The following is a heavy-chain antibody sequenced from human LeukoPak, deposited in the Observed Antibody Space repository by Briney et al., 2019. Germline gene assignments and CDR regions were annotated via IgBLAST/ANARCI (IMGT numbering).Heavy chain of an antibody. CDR1: GGSISSYY. D-gene: IGHD3-10*01. Sequence: SETLSLTCTVSGGSISSYYWSWIRQPAGKGLEWIGRIYTSGSTNYNPSLKSRVTMSVDTSKNQFSLKLSSVTAADTAVYYCARAVGSGSFQTYYYYMDVWGKGATVTISS. J-gene: IGHJ6*03. CDR3: ARAVGSGSFQTYYYYMDV. V-gene: IGHV4-4*07. CDR2: IYTSGST.